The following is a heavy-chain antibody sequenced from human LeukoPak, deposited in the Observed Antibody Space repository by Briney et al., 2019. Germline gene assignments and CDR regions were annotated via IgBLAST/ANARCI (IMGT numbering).Heavy chain of an antibody. CDR2: IRYDGSNK. CDR1: GFTFSSYG. J-gene: IGHJ4*02. D-gene: IGHD6-19*01. CDR3: AKVSPRSGIAVAGFDY. Sequence: PGGSLRLSCAASGFTFSSYGMHWVRQAPGKGLEWVAFIRYDGSNKYYADSVKGRFTISRDNSKNTLYLQMNSLRAEDTAVYYCAKVSPRSGIAVAGFDYWGQGTLVTVSS. V-gene: IGHV3-30*02.